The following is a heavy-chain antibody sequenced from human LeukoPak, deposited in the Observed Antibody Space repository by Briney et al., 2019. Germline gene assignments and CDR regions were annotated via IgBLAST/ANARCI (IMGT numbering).Heavy chain of an antibody. CDR2: ISGSGGST. Sequence: GGSLRLSCAASGFTFSSYAMRWVRQAPGKGLEWVSAISGSGGSTYYADSVKGRFTISRDNSKNTLYLQMNSLRAEDTAVYYCAKDRLREVVPAAIDGYWGQGTLVTVSS. V-gene: IGHV3-23*01. CDR1: GFTFSSYA. CDR3: AKDRLREVVPAAIDGY. J-gene: IGHJ4*02. D-gene: IGHD2-2*01.